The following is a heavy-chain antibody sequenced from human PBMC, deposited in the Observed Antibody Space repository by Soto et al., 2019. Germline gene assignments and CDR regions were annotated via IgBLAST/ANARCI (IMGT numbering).Heavy chain of an antibody. CDR3: ARGREQVFGVVGNDY. V-gene: IGHV4-34*01. J-gene: IGHJ4*02. Sequence: QVQLQQWGAGLLKPSETLSLTCAVYGGSFSAYCWTWIRQPPGKGLEWIGDICQSGNTTYDPSLQSRVTISVDTSKSQFFLNLRSVTAADTAVYYCARGREQVFGVVGNDYWGQGTLVTVSS. CDR1: GGSFSAYC. D-gene: IGHD3-3*01. CDR2: ICQSGNT.